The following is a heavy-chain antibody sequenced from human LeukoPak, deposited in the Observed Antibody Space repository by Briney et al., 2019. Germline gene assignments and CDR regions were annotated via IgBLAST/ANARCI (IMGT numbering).Heavy chain of an antibody. CDR2: VHLDGRT. D-gene: IGHD6-13*01. CDR3: ARGLVAAGTDY. J-gene: IGHJ4*02. Sequence: PSETLSLTCGVSGGSVTSTNWWTWVRQPPGKGLEWIGEVHLDGRTNYNPSLKSRLTMSVDLSENHVSLKLTSVTAADTAVYYCARGLVAAGTDYWGQGTLVTVSS. V-gene: IGHV4-4*02. CDR1: GGSVTSTNW.